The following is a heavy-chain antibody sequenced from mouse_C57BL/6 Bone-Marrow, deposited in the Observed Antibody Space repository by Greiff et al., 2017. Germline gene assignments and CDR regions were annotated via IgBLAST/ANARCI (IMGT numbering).Heavy chain of an antibody. Sequence: VKLVESGAELARPGASVKLSCKASGYTFTSYGISWVKQRTGQGLEWIGEIYPRSGNTYYNEKFKGKATLTADKSSSTAYMELRSLSSEDSAVYFWARPLYYYGSSFYWYFDVWGTGTTVTVSS. CDR3: ARPLYYYGSSFYWYFDV. CDR1: GYTFTSYG. CDR2: IYPRSGNT. V-gene: IGHV1-81*01. J-gene: IGHJ1*03. D-gene: IGHD1-1*01.